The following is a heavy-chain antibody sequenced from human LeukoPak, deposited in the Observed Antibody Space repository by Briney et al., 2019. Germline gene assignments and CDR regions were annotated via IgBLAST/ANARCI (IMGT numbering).Heavy chain of an antibody. CDR3: ARGSMGASTDYYYYYMDV. CDR2: IYYSGGT. CDR1: GGSISTYY. D-gene: IGHD1-26*01. J-gene: IGHJ6*03. V-gene: IGHV4-59*01. Sequence: SETLSLTCTVSGGSISTYYWSWIRQPPGKGLEWIGYIYYSGGTNYNPSLKSRVTISVDTSKNQFSLRLSSVTAADTAVYYCARGSMGASTDYYYYYMDVWGKGTTVTVSS.